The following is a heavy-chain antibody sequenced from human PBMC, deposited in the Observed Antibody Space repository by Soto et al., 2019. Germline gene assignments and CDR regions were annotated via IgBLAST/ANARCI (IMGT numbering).Heavy chain of an antibody. V-gene: IGHV1-2*02. CDR1: GYPFTNYY. Sequence: GASVKVSCKTSGYPFTNYYIHWVRQAPGQGLEWLGLINPYNGDTTYGQKFQGRVTLTRDTSTTTAYMELSSLTSADTAIYFCARDFATLTKDHWGQGTLATVSS. J-gene: IGHJ4*02. D-gene: IGHD3-16*01. CDR2: INPYNGDT. CDR3: ARDFATLTKDH.